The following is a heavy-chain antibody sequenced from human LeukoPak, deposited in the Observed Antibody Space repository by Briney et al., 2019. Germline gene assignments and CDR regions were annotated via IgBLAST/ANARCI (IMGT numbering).Heavy chain of an antibody. V-gene: IGHV1-2*02. Sequence: ASVKVSCKTSGYMFTGYYIHWVRRAPGQGLEWMGWINSNSGDTMYAQKFQGRVTMARDTSITTVYMELSSLRSDDTAVYYCARDKSGIDYWGQGTLVTVSS. D-gene: IGHD1-26*01. CDR3: ARDKSGIDY. J-gene: IGHJ4*02. CDR1: GYMFTGYY. CDR2: INSNSGDT.